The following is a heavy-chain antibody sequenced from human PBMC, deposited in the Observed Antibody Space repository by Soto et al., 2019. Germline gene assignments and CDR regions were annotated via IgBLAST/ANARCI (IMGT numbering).Heavy chain of an antibody. CDR2: ISGSGGST. J-gene: IGHJ5*02. CDR1: GFTFSNYA. V-gene: IGHV3-23*01. Sequence: EVQLLESGGGLVQPGGSLRLSCAASGFTFSNYAVTWVRQAPGKGLEWVSTISGSGGSTYYADSVKGRFTISRDNSKNTLYLQMTSLRAEATAVYYCAKDQGSSWYEIDSWGQGTLVTFSS. D-gene: IGHD6-13*01. CDR3: AKDQGSSWYEIDS.